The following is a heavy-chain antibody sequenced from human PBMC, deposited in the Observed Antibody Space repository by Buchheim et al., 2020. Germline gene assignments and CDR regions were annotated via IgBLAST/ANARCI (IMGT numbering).Heavy chain of an antibody. CDR1: GFTFSSYG. D-gene: IGHD6-13*01. V-gene: IGHV3-30*18. J-gene: IGHJ4*02. Sequence: QVQLVESGGGVVQPGRSLRLSCAASGFTFSSYGMHWVRQAPGKGLEWVAVISYDGSNKYYADSVKGRFTISRDNSKNTLYLQMNSLRAEDTAVYYCAKDIKRDSSSWYNWDYWGQGTL. CDR3: AKDIKRDSSSWYNWDY. CDR2: ISYDGSNK.